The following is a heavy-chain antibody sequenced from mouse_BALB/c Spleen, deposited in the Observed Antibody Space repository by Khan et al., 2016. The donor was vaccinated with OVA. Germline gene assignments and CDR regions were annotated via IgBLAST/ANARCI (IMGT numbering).Heavy chain of an antibody. J-gene: IGHJ3*01. Sequence: EVQLQQSGAELVKPGASVKLSCTASGFNIKDTYMHWVKQRPEQGLEWIGRIDPANGNTKYDPKFQGKATITADTSSNTAYLQLSSLTSEDTACYYCARWGGRESPFAYWGQGTLVTVSA. V-gene: IGHV14-3*02. CDR1: GFNIKDTY. D-gene: IGHD1-3*01. CDR3: ARWGGRESPFAY. CDR2: IDPANGNT.